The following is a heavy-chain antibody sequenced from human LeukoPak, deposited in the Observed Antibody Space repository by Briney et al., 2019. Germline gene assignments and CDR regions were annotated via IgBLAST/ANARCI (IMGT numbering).Heavy chain of an antibody. V-gene: IGHV1-18*04. Sequence: ASVKVSCKASGYTFTRYGITWVRQAPGRGLEWMGWISTVNGDTNYAQNLQGRATVTTDTSTTTAYMELKNLRSDDTAVYYCARGIAPDQYWGQGTLVTVSS. D-gene: IGHD1-14*01. J-gene: IGHJ4*02. CDR1: GYTFTRYG. CDR2: ISTVNGDT. CDR3: ARGIAPDQY.